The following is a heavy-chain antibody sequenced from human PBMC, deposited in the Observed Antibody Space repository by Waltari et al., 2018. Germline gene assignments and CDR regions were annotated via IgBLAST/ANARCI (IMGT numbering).Heavy chain of an antibody. CDR2: INHSGST. V-gene: IGHV4-34*01. D-gene: IGHD2-2*01. Sequence: QVQLQQWGAGLLKPSETLSLTCAVYGGSFSGYYWSWIRQPPGKGLEWIGEINHSGSTNYNPSLKSRVTISVDTSKNQFSLKLSSVTAADTAVYYCARGNLRVGYCSSTSCYAPRYGMDVWGQGTTVTVSS. CDR3: ARGNLRVGYCSSTSCYAPRYGMDV. CDR1: GGSFSGYY. J-gene: IGHJ6*02.